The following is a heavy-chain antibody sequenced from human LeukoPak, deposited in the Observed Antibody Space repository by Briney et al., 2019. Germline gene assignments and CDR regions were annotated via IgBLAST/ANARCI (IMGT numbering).Heavy chain of an antibody. D-gene: IGHD5-24*01. J-gene: IGHJ4*02. CDR1: GGSFSGYY. CDR3: ARAMATLYYFDY. Sequence: PSETLSLTCAVYGGSFSGYYWSGIRQPPGKGLEWIGEINHSGSTNYNPSLKSRVTISVDTSKNQFSLKLSSVTAADTAVYYCARAMATLYYFDYWGQGTLVTVSS. V-gene: IGHV4-34*01. CDR2: INHSGST.